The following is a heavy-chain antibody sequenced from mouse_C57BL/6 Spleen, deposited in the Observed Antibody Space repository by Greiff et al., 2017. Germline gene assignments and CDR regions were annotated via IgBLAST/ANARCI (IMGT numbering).Heavy chain of an antibody. V-gene: IGHV3-6*01. CDR2: ISYDGSH. Sequence: EVHLVESGPGLVKPSQSLSLTCSVTGYSITSGYYWNWIRQFPGNKLEWMGYISYDGSHNYNPSLKNRISITRDTSKNQFFLKLNSVTTEDTATYYCASPFYGSSPRWYFDVWGTGTTVTVSS. J-gene: IGHJ1*03. CDR3: ASPFYGSSPRWYFDV. CDR1: GYSITSGYY. D-gene: IGHD1-1*01.